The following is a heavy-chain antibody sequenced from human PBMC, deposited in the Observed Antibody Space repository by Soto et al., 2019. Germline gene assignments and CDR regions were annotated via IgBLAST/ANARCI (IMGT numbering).Heavy chain of an antibody. CDR3: ARGWFGPDV. CDR1: GFTLSGRS. CDR2: IDNAGTDS. V-gene: IGHV3-74*01. J-gene: IGHJ6*04. D-gene: IGHD3-10*01. Sequence: EVQLVESGGGLVQPGGSLRLSCAASGFTLSGRSMHWVRQAPGKGLVWVSGIDNAGTDSTYADPVKGRFTSSRDNAKNMLYLRMNSLRVEDTAVYYCARGWFGPDVWGKGTTVTVSS.